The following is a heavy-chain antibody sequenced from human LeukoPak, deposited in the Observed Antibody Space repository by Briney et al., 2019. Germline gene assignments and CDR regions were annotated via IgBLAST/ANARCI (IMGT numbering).Heavy chain of an antibody. J-gene: IGHJ4*02. CDR1: GFTFSSYA. V-gene: IGHV3-23*01. CDR2: ISGSGGST. Sequence: PGGSLRLSCAASGFTFSSYAMSWVRQAPGKGLECVSAISGSGGSTYYADSVKGRFTISRDNSKNTLYLQMNSLRAEDTAVYYCAKVRGTGYNWNDFFDYWGQGTLVTVSS. CDR3: AKVRGTGYNWNDFFDY. D-gene: IGHD1-1*01.